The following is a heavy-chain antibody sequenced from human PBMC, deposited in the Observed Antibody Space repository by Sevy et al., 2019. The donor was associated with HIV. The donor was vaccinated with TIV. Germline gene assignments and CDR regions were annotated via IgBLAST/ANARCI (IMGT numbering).Heavy chain of an antibody. CDR3: ARLHVYYYDDDGYYTTGNAFDI. Sequence: GGSLRLSCAASGFSVSDTYMSWVRQAPGKGLEWVSVIYSGDKTYHADSVKDRFTISRDSSKNTIYLQLNSLRTEETAVYYCARLHVYYYDDDGYYTTGNAFDIWGQGTMVTVSS. J-gene: IGHJ3*02. D-gene: IGHD3-22*01. CDR1: GFSVSDTY. CDR2: IYSGDKT. V-gene: IGHV3-53*01.